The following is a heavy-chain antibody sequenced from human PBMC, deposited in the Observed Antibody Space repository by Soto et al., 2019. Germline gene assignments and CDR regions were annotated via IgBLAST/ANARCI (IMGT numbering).Heavy chain of an antibody. CDR1: GFSLNTRDVG. CDR2: VYWDDDK. J-gene: IGHJ4*02. V-gene: IGHV2-5*02. Sequence: QITLNESGPALVKPTQTLTLTCTFSGFSLNTRDVGVGWIRQPPGKALEWLGVVYWDDDKTYSPCLKSRLTITKDTPKNQVVLTMTKMDPVDTATYYCAHCRGGVASFWGQGTLVTVSS. D-gene: IGHD3-16*01. CDR3: AHCRGGVASF.